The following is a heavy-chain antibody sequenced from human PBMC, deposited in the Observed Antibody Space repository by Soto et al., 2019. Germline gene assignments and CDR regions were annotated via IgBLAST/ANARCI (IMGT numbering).Heavy chain of an antibody. CDR1: ADSSTISNSY. Sequence: SETLSLTCTVSADSSTISNSYWGWLRQPPGKGLQWIGSSPYNGGTFYNPSLKGRVAISVDTSKKQSSLQVTSVTAADTAVYYCARHRIEVVWRGFDFWGQGSPVTVSS. CDR3: ARHRIEVVWRGFDF. V-gene: IGHV4-39*01. J-gene: IGHJ4*02. CDR2: SPYNGGT. D-gene: IGHD1-1*01.